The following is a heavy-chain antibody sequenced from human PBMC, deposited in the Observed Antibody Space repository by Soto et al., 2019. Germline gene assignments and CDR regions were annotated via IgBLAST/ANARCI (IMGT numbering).Heavy chain of an antibody. D-gene: IGHD5-12*01. CDR1: GYTFTSYG. J-gene: IGHJ6*02. CDR3: ARDLRYSGYLMAENYYYYGMDV. CDR2: ISAYNGNT. Sequence: GASVKVSCKASGYTFTSYGISWVRQAPGQGLEWMGWISAYNGNTNYAQKLQGRVTMTTDTSTSTAYMELRSLRSDDTAVYYCARDLRYSGYLMAENYYYYGMDVWGQGTTVTVSS. V-gene: IGHV1-18*01.